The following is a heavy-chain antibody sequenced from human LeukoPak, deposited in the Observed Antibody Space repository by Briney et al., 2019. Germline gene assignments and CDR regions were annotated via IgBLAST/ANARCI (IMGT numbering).Heavy chain of an antibody. D-gene: IGHD5-18*01. CDR3: AREKFPGYNYGTFDY. V-gene: IGHV4-59*01. Sequence: SETLSLTCTVSDGSISGYYWSWIRQPPGKGLEWIGFIYYSGSTNYNPSFKSRVTLSVDTSKNQFSLKLSSVTAADTAVYYCAREKFPGYNYGTFDYWGQGTLVTVS. CDR2: IYYSGST. CDR1: DGSISGYY. J-gene: IGHJ4*02.